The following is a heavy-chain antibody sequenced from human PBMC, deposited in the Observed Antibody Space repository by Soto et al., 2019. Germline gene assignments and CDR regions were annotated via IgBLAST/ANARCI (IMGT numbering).Heavy chain of an antibody. V-gene: IGHV3-11*05. Sequence: GGSLRLSCVASGFTFSDYYMTWIRQAPGKGLEWVSYISGFSDTKYADSVKGRFTISRDNAKNSLYLQMDSLRADDTAVYYCARAPTGTIDSWGQGSLVTVSS. CDR3: ARAPTGTIDS. CDR1: GFTFSDYY. J-gene: IGHJ4*02. CDR2: ISGFSDT.